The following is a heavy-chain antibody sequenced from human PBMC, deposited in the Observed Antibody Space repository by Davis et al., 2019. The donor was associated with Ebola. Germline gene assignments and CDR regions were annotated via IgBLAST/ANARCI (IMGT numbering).Heavy chain of an antibody. CDR3: ARETGVNWGYALDI. CDR2: VYWSGST. J-gene: IGHJ3*02. CDR1: GDSISSGSYY. Sequence: SETLSLTCTVSGDSISSGSYYWSWIRQPAGKGLEWIGYVYWSGSTHYNPSLESPVTISVDPSKNQFSLRLFSVTAADTAVYYCARETGVNWGYALDIWGQGTMVTVSS. D-gene: IGHD3-16*01. V-gene: IGHV4-61*10.